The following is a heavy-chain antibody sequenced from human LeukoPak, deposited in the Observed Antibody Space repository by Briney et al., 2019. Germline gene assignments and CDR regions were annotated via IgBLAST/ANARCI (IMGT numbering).Heavy chain of an antibody. J-gene: IGHJ6*03. CDR3: ARDRYYYYYMDV. CDR1: GYSISSGYL. Sequence: SETLSLTCTVSGYSISSGYLWGWIRQPPGKGLEWIGEIYHSGSTNYNPSLKSRVTISVDKSKNQFSLKLSSVTAADTAVYYCARDRYYYYYMDVWGKGTTVTVSS. CDR2: IYHSGST. V-gene: IGHV4-38-2*02.